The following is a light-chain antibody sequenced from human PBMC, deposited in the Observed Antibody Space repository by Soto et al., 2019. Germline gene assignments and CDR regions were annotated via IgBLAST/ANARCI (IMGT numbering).Light chain of an antibody. CDR2: GAS. CDR3: QQYNNWPLT. J-gene: IGKJ4*01. CDR1: QSISDN. Sequence: EIGMTQSPATLSVSPWERATLSCRASQSISDNLAWYQQKPGQAPRLLIYGASTGATSIPARFSGSGSGTEFTLTISSLQSEDFAIYSCQQYNNWPLTFGGGTKVDI. V-gene: IGKV3-15*01.